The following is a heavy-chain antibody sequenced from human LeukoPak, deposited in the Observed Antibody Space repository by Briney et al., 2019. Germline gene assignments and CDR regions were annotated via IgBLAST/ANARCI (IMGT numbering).Heavy chain of an antibody. CDR1: GGSMSRYY. J-gene: IGHJ6*04. CDR2: IYYSGSA. D-gene: IGHD2/OR15-2a*01. V-gene: IGHV4-59*01. CDR3: ARYYLLSSHHLYMDD. Sequence: SETLSLTCIVSGGSMSRYYWSWIRQPPGRGLEWIGYIYYSGSAHYNPSLMSRVTISVDMSENQFSLKLSSVTAADTAVYYCARYYLLSSHHLYMDDWGKGTTVTVSS.